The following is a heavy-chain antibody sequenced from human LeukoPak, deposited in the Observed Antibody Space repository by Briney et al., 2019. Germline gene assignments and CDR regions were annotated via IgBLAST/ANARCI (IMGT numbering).Heavy chain of an antibody. V-gene: IGHV4-4*07. CDR2: IYTSGST. CDR1: GGSFSSYY. Sequence: SQTLSLTCTVSGGSFSSYYWSWIRQPAGKGLEWIGRIYTSGSTNYNSSLKSRVTMSVDTSKNQVSLKLSSVTAADTAVYYCATGDGYNSFDYWGQGTLVTVSS. D-gene: IGHD5-24*01. CDR3: ATGDGYNSFDY. J-gene: IGHJ4*02.